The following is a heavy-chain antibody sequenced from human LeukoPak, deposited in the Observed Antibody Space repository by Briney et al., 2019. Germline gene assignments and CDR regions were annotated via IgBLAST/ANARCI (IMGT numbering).Heavy chain of an antibody. CDR3: ASGYCSGGSCLVFDY. Sequence: PSETLSLTCTVPGGSISSGSYYWSWIRQPAGKGLEWIGRIYYSGSTYYNPSLKSRVTISVDTSKNQFSLKLSSVTAADTAVYYCASGYCSGGSCLVFDYWGQGTLVTVSS. D-gene: IGHD2-15*01. CDR2: IYYSGST. J-gene: IGHJ4*02. V-gene: IGHV4-39*01. CDR1: GGSISSGSYY.